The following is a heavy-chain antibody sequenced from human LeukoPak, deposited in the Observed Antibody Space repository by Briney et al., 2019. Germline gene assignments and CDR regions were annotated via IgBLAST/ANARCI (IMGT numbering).Heavy chain of an antibody. CDR2: IYYSGST. CDR3: ARETVGAAFDY. CDR1: GGSISSYY. V-gene: IGHV4-59*01. D-gene: IGHD1-26*01. Sequence: SETLSPTCTVSGGSISSYYWSWIRQPPGKGLEWIGYIYYSGSTNYNPSLKSRVTISVDTSKNQFSLKLSSVTAADTAVYYCARETVGAAFDYWGQGTLVTVSS. J-gene: IGHJ4*02.